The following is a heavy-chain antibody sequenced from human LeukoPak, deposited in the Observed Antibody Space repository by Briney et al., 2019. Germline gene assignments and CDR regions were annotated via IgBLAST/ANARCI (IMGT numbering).Heavy chain of an antibody. CDR2: IYYSGST. CDR3: ARGGIVATIFPDY. J-gene: IGHJ4*02. V-gene: IGHV4-39*07. CDR1: GGSISSSSYY. D-gene: IGHD5-12*01. Sequence: PSETLSLTCTVSGGSISSSSYYWGWIRQPPGKGLEWIGSIYYSGSTYYNPSLKSRVTISVDTSKNQFSLKLSSVTAADTAVYYCARGGIVATIFPDYWGQGTLVTVSS.